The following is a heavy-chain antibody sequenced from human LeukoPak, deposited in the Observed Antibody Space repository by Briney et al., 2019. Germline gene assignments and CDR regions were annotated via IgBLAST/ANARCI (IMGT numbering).Heavy chain of an antibody. CDR2: IYHSGST. CDR3: ARDKGSGSYFGHFGMDL. V-gene: IGHV4-30-2*01. CDR1: GGSISSGGYS. D-gene: IGHD1-26*01. Sequence: SETLSLTCAVSGGSISSGGYSWSWIRQPPGKGLEWIGYIYHSGSTYYNPSLKSRVTISVDRSKNQFSLKLSSVTAADTAVYYCARDKGSGSYFGHFGMDLWGQGTTVTVSS. J-gene: IGHJ6*02.